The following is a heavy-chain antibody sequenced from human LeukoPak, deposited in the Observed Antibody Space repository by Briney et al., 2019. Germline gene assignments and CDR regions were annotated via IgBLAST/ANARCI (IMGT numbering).Heavy chain of an antibody. V-gene: IGHV1-69*13. CDR2: IIPIFGTA. D-gene: IGHD6-13*01. CDR3: ARGREAEDSSSWYTQWRAYYYYGMDV. J-gene: IGHJ6*02. Sequence: ASVKVSCKASGGTFSSYAISWVRQAPGQGLEWMGGIIPIFGTANYAQKFQGRVTITADESTSTAYMELSSLRSEDTAVYYCARGREAEDSSSWYTQWRAYYYYGMDVWGQGTTVTVSS. CDR1: GGTFSSYA.